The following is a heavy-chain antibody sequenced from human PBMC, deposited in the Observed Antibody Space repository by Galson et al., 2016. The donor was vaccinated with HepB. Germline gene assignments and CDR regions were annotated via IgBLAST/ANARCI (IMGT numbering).Heavy chain of an antibody. Sequence: SVKVSCKASGYIFTSNAIHWVRQAPGQGLEWMGWINAGNGNREYSQKFRGRITITRDISTTTVYMDLSSLRSEDTALYYCVRGTEIATTNSDYWGQGTRVTVSS. CDR2: INAGNGNR. D-gene: IGHD5-24*01. CDR3: VRGTEIATTNSDY. CDR1: GYIFTSNA. J-gene: IGHJ4*02. V-gene: IGHV1-3*01.